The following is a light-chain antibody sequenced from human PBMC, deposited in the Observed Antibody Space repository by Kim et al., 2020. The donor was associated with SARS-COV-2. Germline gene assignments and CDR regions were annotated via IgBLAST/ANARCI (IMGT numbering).Light chain of an antibody. CDR1: SGGMARNY. J-gene: IGLJ3*02. CDR2: EEN. CDR3: QSYNSSNL. Sequence: PGKTVTISGAGRSGGMARNYVQGCQQRPGSFPATVTYEENQRPSGVPDRFSGSIDSSSNSASLTISGLKTEDEADYYCQSYNSSNLFGGGTQLTVL. V-gene: IGLV6-57*01.